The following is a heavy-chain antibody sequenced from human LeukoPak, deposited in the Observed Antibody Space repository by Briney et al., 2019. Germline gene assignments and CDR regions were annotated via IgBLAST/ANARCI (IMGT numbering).Heavy chain of an antibody. CDR1: GFTFSSYW. J-gene: IGHJ6*03. Sequence: GGSLRLSCAASGFTFSSYWMSWARQAPGKGLEWVANIKQDGSEKYYVDSVKGRFTISRDNAKNSLYLQMNSLRAEDTAVYYCARHVITIFGVTSMDVWGKGTTVTVSS. CDR3: ARHVITIFGVTSMDV. V-gene: IGHV3-7*01. D-gene: IGHD3-3*01. CDR2: IKQDGSEK.